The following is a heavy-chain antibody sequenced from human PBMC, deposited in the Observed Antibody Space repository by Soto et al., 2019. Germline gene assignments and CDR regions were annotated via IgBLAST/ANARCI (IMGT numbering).Heavy chain of an antibody. Sequence: GESLKISCKGSGYSFTSYWIGWVRQMPGKGLEWMGIIYPGDSDTRYSPSFQGQVTISADKSISTAYLQWSSLKASDTAMYYCARHVTGDPYYYYYYMDVWGKGTTVTVSS. CDR2: IYPGDSDT. V-gene: IGHV5-51*01. D-gene: IGHD2-21*01. CDR3: ARHVTGDPYYYYYYMDV. CDR1: GYSFTSYW. J-gene: IGHJ6*03.